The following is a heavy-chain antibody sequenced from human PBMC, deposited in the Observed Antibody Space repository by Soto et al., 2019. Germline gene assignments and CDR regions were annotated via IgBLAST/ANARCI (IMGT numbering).Heavy chain of an antibody. CDR3: ARLRIAVAGPNMDV. CDR1: GFTFSSYS. J-gene: IGHJ6*03. D-gene: IGHD6-19*01. V-gene: IGHV3-48*01. CDR2: ISSGSSSI. Sequence: PGGSLRLSCAASGFTFSSYSMNWVRQAPGKGLEWISYISSGSSSIYYADSVKGRFTISRDNAKHSLYLQMNRLRGEDTAVYYCARLRIAVAGPNMDVWGKGTTVTVSS.